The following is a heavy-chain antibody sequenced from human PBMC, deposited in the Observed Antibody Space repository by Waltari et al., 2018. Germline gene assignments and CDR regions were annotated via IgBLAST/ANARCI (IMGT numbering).Heavy chain of an antibody. CDR1: GGTFSSST. CDR2: IIPILGIA. Sequence: QVQLVQSGAEVKTPGSSVKVSCKASGGTFSSSTLSWVRQAPGQGLEWMGRIIPILGIANYEQKFQGRVTITADKSTSTAYMELSSLRSEDTAVYYCASGVKSRDGYPAEDYWGQGTLVTVSS. D-gene: IGHD5-12*01. J-gene: IGHJ4*02. V-gene: IGHV1-69*02. CDR3: ASGVKSRDGYPAEDY.